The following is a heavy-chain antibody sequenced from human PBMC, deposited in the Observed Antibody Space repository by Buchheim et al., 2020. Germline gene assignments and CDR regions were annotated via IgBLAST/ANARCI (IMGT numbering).Heavy chain of an antibody. D-gene: IGHD1-26*01. Sequence: EVQLVESGGGLVQPGGSLRLSCAASGFTFSSYWMYWVCQVPGKGLVWVSRISTDGSTTTYADSVKGRFTISRDNANNTLSLQMDNLRAEDTAVYYCARGLVGGTAFWGQGT. CDR2: ISTDGSTT. V-gene: IGHV3-74*01. CDR3: ARGLVGGTAF. J-gene: IGHJ4*02. CDR1: GFTFSSYW.